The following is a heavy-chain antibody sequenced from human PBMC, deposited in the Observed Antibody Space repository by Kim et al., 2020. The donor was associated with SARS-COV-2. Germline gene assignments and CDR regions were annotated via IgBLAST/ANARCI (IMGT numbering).Heavy chain of an antibody. CDR1: GGSISSSSYY. CDR3: ARDESTYYYYYGMDV. Sequence: SETLSLTCTVSGGSISSSSYYWGWIRQPPGKGLEWIGSIYYSGSTYYNPSLKSRVTISVDTSKNQFSLKLSSVTAADTAVYYCARDESTYYYYYGMDVWG. D-gene: IGHD4-17*01. V-gene: IGHV4-39*07. J-gene: IGHJ6*01. CDR2: IYYSGST.